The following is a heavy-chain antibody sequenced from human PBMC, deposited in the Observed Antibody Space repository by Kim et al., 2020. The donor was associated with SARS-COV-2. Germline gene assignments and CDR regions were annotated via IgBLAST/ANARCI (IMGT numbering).Heavy chain of an antibody. Sequence: NYAQKVQGRVTITADESTSTAYMELSSLRSEDTAVYYCARVGGSGSPFGSWGQGTLVTVSS. V-gene: IGHV1-69*01. CDR3: ARVGGSGSPFGS. J-gene: IGHJ4*02. D-gene: IGHD3-10*01.